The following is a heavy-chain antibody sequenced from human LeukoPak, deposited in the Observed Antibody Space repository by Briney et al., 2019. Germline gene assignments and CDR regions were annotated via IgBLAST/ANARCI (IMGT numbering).Heavy chain of an antibody. CDR2: INHSGST. D-gene: IGHD6-19*01. Sequence: SETLSLTCAVYGGSFSGYYWSWIRQPPGKGLEWIGEINHSGSTNYNPSLKSRVTISVDTSKNQFSLKLSSVTAADTAVYYCARGVSSGWYARRAYYFDYWGQETLVTVSS. CDR3: ARGVSSGWYARRAYYFDY. J-gene: IGHJ4*02. V-gene: IGHV4-34*01. CDR1: GGSFSGYY.